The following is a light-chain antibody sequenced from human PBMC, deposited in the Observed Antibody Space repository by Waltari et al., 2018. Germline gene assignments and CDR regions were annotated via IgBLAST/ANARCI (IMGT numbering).Light chain of an antibody. CDR3: MQRLEFPYT. Sequence: DIVMTQTPLSLPVTPVEPASISCASCQSLLNSDDGFTYLDWFLQKPGQSPRLLIYTLSYRASGVPDRFIGTGSGSNFSLKISRVEAEDVGIYYCMQRLEFPYTFGQGTRL. CDR1: QSLLNSDDGFTY. V-gene: IGKV2-40*01. CDR2: TLS. J-gene: IGKJ2*01.